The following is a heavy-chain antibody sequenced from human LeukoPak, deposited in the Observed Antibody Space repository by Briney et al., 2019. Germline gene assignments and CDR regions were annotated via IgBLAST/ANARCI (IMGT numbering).Heavy chain of an antibody. V-gene: IGHV1-2*02. CDR2: INPNSGGT. D-gene: IGHD6-19*01. CDR3: ARVVAGNFDY. CDR1: GYTFTGYY. J-gene: IGHJ4*02. Sequence: GASVKVSRKASGYTFTGYYMHWVRQAPGQGLEWMGWINPNSGGTNYAQKFQGRVTMTRDTSISTAYMELSTLRSDDTAVYYCARVVAGNFDYWGQGTLVTVSS.